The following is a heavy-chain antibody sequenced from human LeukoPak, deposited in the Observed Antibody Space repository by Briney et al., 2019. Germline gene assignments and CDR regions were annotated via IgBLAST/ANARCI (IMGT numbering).Heavy chain of an antibody. V-gene: IGHV1-2*02. CDR2: INPNSGGT. Sequence: PSVRVFYKVSGYTYTVYYMHWVRQAPGQGLEGMGWINPNSGGTNYAQKFQGRDTMTRDRHNSKVQMEERRLRSDDTAVYYCARDLLIMATDPEDYWGQGTLVTVSS. CDR1: GYTYTVYY. J-gene: IGHJ4*02. CDR3: ARDLLIMATDPEDY. D-gene: IGHD5-12*01.